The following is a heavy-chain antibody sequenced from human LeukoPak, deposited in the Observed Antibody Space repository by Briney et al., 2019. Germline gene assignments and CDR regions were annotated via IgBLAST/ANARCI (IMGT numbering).Heavy chain of an antibody. V-gene: IGHV4-34*01. CDR1: GGSFSGYY. CDR2: INHSGST. D-gene: IGHD2-8*01. CDR3: ARGGRTEWSAYNWFDP. J-gene: IGHJ5*02. Sequence: SETLSLTCAVYGGSFSGYYWSWIRQPPGKGLEWIGEINHSGSTNYNPSLKSRVTISVDTSKNQFSLKLSSVTAADTAVYYCARGGRTEWSAYNWFDPWGQGTLVTVSS.